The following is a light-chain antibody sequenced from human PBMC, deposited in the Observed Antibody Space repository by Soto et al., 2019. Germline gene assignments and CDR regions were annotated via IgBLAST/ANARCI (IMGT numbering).Light chain of an antibody. V-gene: IGKV3-20*01. Sequence: EIVLTQSPGTLSLSLGDGATLSGRASQSVSSNLAWYQQTPGQAPRLLIYGASTRATGIPGRFSGSGSGTDFTLTISRLEPEDFAVYYCQQYGSSPSFGGGTQVDIK. CDR3: QQYGSSPS. CDR2: GAS. J-gene: IGKJ4*01. CDR1: QSVSSN.